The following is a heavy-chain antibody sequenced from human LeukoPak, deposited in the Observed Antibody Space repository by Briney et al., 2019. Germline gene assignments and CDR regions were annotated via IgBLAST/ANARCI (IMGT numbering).Heavy chain of an antibody. D-gene: IGHD4-17*01. CDR2: IYYSGSS. CDR3: ARGPTVTTDY. V-gene: IGHV4-39*01. Sequence: SETLSLTYTVSGGSISSSSHYWGWFCQPPGKGLVWIGYIYYSGSSFCNPSLKSRVTMSVDTSKNQFSLRLNSVTAADTAVYYCARGPTVTTDYWGQGTLVTVSS. CDR1: GGSISSSSHY. J-gene: IGHJ4*02.